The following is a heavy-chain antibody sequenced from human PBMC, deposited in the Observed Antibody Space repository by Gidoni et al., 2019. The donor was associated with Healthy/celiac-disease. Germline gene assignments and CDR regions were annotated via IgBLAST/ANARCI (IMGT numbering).Heavy chain of an antibody. CDR1: GFTFSSYG. Sequence: QVQLVASGGGVVHPGRSLRLSCAASGFTFSSYGMHWVRQAPGKGLEWVEVIWYDGSNKYYAESVKGRFTISRDNSKNTLYLQMNSLRAEDTAVYYCARASPARTYSYDYFDYWGQGTLVTVSS. CDR2: IWYDGSNK. CDR3: ARASPARTYSYDYFDY. V-gene: IGHV3-33*08. J-gene: IGHJ4*02. D-gene: IGHD5-18*01.